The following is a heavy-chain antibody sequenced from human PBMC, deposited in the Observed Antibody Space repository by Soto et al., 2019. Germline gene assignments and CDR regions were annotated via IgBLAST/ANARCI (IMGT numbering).Heavy chain of an antibody. CDR2: IKSKTDGETT. D-gene: IGHD3-10*01. Sequence: EVQLVESGGGLVKPGGSLRLSCAASGRSFSIAWMNWVRQAPGKGLEWVGRIKSKTDGETTDYAAPVKGRFTISRDDSKNTLFLQMNSLKTEGTGVYYCSTGDDYGNNGWDGNWGQGTLVTVSS. V-gene: IGHV3-15*07. J-gene: IGHJ4*02. CDR3: STGDDYGNNGWDGN. CDR1: GRSFSIAW.